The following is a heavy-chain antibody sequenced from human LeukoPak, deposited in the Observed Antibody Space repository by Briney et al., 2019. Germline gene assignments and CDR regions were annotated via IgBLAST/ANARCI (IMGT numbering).Heavy chain of an antibody. CDR2: INSDARST. CDR1: GFTFSNYW. CDR3: ARGARWAYYFDY. D-gene: IGHD4-23*01. V-gene: IGHV3-74*01. J-gene: IGHJ4*02. Sequence: PGGSLRLSCAASGFTFSNYWMHWVRQAPGKGLVWVSRINSDARSTSYADSVKGRFTLSRDNANNSVYLQMDSLSAGDTAVYYCARGARWAYYFDYWGQGSLVTVSS.